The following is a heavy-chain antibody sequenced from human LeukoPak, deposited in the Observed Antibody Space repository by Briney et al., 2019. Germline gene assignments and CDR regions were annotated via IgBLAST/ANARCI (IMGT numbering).Heavy chain of an antibody. D-gene: IGHD6-19*01. CDR2: ISGSGGST. CDR3: SNGRTSSGTLQHDY. CDR1: GFTFSSYA. J-gene: IGHJ4*02. Sequence: GGSLRLSCAASGFTFSSYAMSWVRQAPGKGLEWVSAISGSGGSTYYADSVKGRFTISRDNSENTLYLQMNSLRAEDTALYYCSNGRTSSGTLQHDYWGQGTLATVSS. V-gene: IGHV3-23*01.